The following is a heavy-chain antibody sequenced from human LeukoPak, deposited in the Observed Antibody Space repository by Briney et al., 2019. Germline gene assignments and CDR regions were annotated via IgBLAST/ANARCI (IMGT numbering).Heavy chain of an antibody. CDR1: GFTVSSNY. V-gene: IGHV3-53*01. J-gene: IGHJ4*02. D-gene: IGHD6-13*01. CDR3: AKGSALGYSSSWYLNS. Sequence: PGGSLRLSCAASGFTVSSNYMSWVRQAPGKGLEWVSVIYSGGSTYYADSVKGRFTISRDNSKDTLYLQMNSLKVDDTALYYCAKGSALGYSSSWYLNSWGQGTLVTVSS. CDR2: IYSGGST.